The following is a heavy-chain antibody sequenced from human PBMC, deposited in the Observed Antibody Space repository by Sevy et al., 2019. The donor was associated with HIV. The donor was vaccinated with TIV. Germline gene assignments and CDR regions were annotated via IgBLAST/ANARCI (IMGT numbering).Heavy chain of an antibody. Sequence: GGSLRLSCAASGFTFSSYAMSWVRQAPGKGLEWVSAISGSGGSTYYADSVKGLFTISRDNSKKTLDLQMNSLRAEDTAVYYCAKAYGSGSPPFDWGQGTLVTVSS. CDR3: AKAYGSGSPPFD. D-gene: IGHD3-10*01. J-gene: IGHJ4*02. CDR2: ISGSGGST. CDR1: GFTFSSYA. V-gene: IGHV3-23*01.